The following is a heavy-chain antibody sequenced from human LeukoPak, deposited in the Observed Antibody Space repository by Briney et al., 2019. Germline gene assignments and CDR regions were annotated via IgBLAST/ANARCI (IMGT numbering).Heavy chain of an antibody. CDR3: AKTSRGRYYDSSGYYPLGY. D-gene: IGHD3-22*01. CDR2: IRYDGSNK. Sequence: GGSLRLSCAASGFTFSSYGMHWVRQAPGKGLEWVAFIRYDGSNKYYADSVKGRFTISRDNSKNTLYLQMNSLRAEDTAVYYCAKTSRGRYYDSSGYYPLGYWGQGTLVTVSS. J-gene: IGHJ4*02. CDR1: GFTFSSYG. V-gene: IGHV3-30*02.